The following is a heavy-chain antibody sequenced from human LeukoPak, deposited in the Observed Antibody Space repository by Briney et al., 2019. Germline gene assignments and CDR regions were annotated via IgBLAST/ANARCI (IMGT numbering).Heavy chain of an antibody. D-gene: IGHD1-26*01. V-gene: IGHV3-23*01. CDR3: AKHKGGRIERYCFEY. J-gene: IGHJ4*02. CDR2: FSGCGGGT. CDR1: GFTFSALA. Sequence: GVSLRLSCAASGFTFSALAMIWVRRAPGKGLVWVSSFSGCGGGTYFADSVKGRFTISRDNSKNTLYLQMNIVRAEDTAVYYCAKHKGGRIERYCFEYWGQGTLVTVSS.